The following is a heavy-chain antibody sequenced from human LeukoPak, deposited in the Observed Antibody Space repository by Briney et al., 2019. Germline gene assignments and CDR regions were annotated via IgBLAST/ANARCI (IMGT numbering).Heavy chain of an antibody. D-gene: IGHD2-15*01. CDR3: ATQPCSGGRCYLLH. J-gene: IGHJ1*01. V-gene: IGHV3-21*01. Sequence: GGSLRLSCVASGFTFSHYSMNWVRQAPGKGLEWVSSIRFTGSYIYYADSVKGRFTISRDNSKNTLYLQLNSPRAEDTAVYYCATQPCSGGRCYLLHWGQGTLVTVSS. CDR1: GFTFSHYS. CDR2: IRFTGSYI.